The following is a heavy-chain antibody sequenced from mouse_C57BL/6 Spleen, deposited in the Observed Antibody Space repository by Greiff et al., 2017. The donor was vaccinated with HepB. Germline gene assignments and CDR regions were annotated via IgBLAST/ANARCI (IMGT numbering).Heavy chain of an antibody. Sequence: VQLQQSGAELVKPGASVKLSCKASGYTFTSYWMHWVKQRPGQGLEWIGMIHPNSGSTNYNEKFKSKATLTVDKSSSTAYMQLSSLTSEDSAVYYCARSGSTMVTTYYAMDYWGQRTSVTVSS. D-gene: IGHD2-2*01. CDR3: ARSGSTMVTTYYAMDY. V-gene: IGHV1-64*01. CDR2: IHPNSGST. CDR1: GYTFTSYW. J-gene: IGHJ4*01.